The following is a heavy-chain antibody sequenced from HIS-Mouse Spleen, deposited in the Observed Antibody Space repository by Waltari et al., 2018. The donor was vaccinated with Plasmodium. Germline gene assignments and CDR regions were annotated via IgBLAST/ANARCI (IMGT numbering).Heavy chain of an antibody. CDR1: GGSFSGYY. J-gene: IGHJ2*01. Sequence: QVQLQQWGAGLLKPSETLSLTCAVYGGSFSGYYWSWTRQPPGKGLEWIGEINHSGRTNYNPSHKSRVTISLDTSKNQFSLKLSAVTAADTAVYYCARVTSSGVYWYFDLWGRGTLVTVSS. D-gene: IGHD3-3*01. CDR3: ARVTSSGVYWYFDL. CDR2: INHSGRT. V-gene: IGHV4-34*01.